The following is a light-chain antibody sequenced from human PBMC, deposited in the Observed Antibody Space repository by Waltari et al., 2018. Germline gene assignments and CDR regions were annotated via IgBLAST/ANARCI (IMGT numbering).Light chain of an antibody. V-gene: IGKV3-11*01. J-gene: IGKJ5*01. CDR2: NAL. Sequence: EIVLTQSPGTLSLSPGERATLSCRASQSVNNYLAWYQQKPGQAPRLLIYNALHRATGIPARFSGSGSGTDFTLTISRLQPEDFGVYYCQQRGNWITFGQGTRLEIK. CDR3: QQRGNWIT. CDR1: QSVNNY.